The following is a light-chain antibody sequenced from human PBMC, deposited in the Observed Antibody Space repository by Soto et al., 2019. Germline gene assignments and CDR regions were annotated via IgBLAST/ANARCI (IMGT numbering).Light chain of an antibody. Sequence: HSVLAQPASVSGSPXXSITISCTGTSSDVGGYNYVSWYQQHPGKAPKLMIYDVSNRPSGVSNRFSGSKSGNTASLTISGLQAEDEADYYCSSYTSSSTLVFGTGTKVTVL. J-gene: IGLJ1*01. CDR2: DVS. CDR3: SSYTSSSTLV. CDR1: SSDVGGYNY. V-gene: IGLV2-14*01.